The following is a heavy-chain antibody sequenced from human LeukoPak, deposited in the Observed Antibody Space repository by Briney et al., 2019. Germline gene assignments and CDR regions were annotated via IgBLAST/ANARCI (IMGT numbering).Heavy chain of an antibody. Sequence: SETLSLTCSVSGGSISGHDWSWIRQPPGKGLDWIGYIFNSGTTDYNPSLKSRVTISVDTSKNQFSLNLGSVTAADTAVYYCARARPDNTGYYGGGFDYWGQGTLVIVSS. V-gene: IGHV4-59*11. CDR3: ARARPDNTGYYGGGFDY. J-gene: IGHJ4*02. D-gene: IGHD3-22*01. CDR1: GGSISGHD. CDR2: IFNSGTT.